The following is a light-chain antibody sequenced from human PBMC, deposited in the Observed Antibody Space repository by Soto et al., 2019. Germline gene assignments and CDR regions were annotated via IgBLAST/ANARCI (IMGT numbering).Light chain of an antibody. CDR1: SSNIGNNN. J-gene: IGLJ2*01. V-gene: IGLV1-51*01. CDR2: DNN. Sequence: QSVLTQPPSVSAAPGQKVTISCSGSSSNIGNNNVSWYQQLPGTAPKLLIYDNNKRPPGIPDRFSGSKSGTSATLGITGLQTGDEADYYCGTCDSSLSAVVFGGGTKLTVL. CDR3: GTCDSSLSAVV.